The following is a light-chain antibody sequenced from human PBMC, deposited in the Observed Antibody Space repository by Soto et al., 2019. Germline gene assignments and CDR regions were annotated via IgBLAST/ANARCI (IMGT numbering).Light chain of an antibody. CDR2: GAN. Sequence: DIQLTQSPSSLSASVGDRITITCRSSQSISRYLNWYQQRPGTAPKVLIFGANSLQSGVPSRFSGSGSGTEFTLTISSLQPEDFATYYCQQNYTYTFGQGTKLEIK. V-gene: IGKV1-39*01. CDR1: QSISRY. J-gene: IGKJ2*01. CDR3: QQNYTYT.